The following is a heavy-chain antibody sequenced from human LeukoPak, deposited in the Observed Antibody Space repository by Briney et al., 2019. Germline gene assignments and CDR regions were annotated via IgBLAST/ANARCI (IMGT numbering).Heavy chain of an antibody. CDR3: ARGPIAAAGDY. V-gene: IGHV1-18*01. CDR1: GYTFTSYG. J-gene: IGHJ4*02. CDR2: INANNGDT. D-gene: IGHD6-13*01. Sequence: ASVKVSCKASGYTFTSYGITWVRQAPGQGLEWVGWINANNGDTNYAQNLQGRVTMTRDTSTSTAYMELRSLRSDDTAVYYCARGPIAAAGDYWGQGTLVTVSS.